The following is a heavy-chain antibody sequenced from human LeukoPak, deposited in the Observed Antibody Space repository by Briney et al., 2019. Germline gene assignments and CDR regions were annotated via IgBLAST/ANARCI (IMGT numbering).Heavy chain of an antibody. J-gene: IGHJ3*02. Sequence: SETLSLTCTVSGGSIGSSSYYWGWIRQPPGEGLEWIGSIYYSGSTYYNPSLKSRVTISVDTSKNQFSLKLSSVTAADTAVYYCARGLYGAAFDIWGQRTMVTVSS. CDR1: GGSIGSSSYY. CDR3: ARGLYGAAFDI. CDR2: IYYSGST. V-gene: IGHV4-39*07. D-gene: IGHD4-17*01.